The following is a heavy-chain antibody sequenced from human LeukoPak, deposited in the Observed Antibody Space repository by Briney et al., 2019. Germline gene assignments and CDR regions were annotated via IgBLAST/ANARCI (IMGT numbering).Heavy chain of an antibody. J-gene: IGHJ5*02. Sequence: SVKVSCKASGGTFSSYAISWVRQAPGQGLEWMGGIIPIFGTANYAQKFQGRVTITTDESTSTAYMELSSLRSEDTAVYYCARGGPYYYDSSGYFNWFDPWGQGTLVTVSS. CDR3: ARGGPYYYDSSGYFNWFDP. CDR1: GGTFSSYA. D-gene: IGHD3-22*01. CDR2: IIPIFGTA. V-gene: IGHV1-69*05.